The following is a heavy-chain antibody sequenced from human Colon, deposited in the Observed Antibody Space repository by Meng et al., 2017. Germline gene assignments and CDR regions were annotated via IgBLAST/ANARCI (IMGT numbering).Heavy chain of an antibody. Sequence: EVQLVESGGGLVQPGGSLRLSCAASGFTFSNYWMHWVRQAPGKGLVWVSRINSDGRSTIYADSVKGRFTISRDNAKNTVYLQMNSLRAEDTAVYYCARDRYSSSPGGWFDPWGQGTLVTVSS. CDR2: INSDGRST. D-gene: IGHD6-6*01. J-gene: IGHJ5*02. V-gene: IGHV3-74*01. CDR3: ARDRYSSSPGGWFDP. CDR1: GFTFSNYW.